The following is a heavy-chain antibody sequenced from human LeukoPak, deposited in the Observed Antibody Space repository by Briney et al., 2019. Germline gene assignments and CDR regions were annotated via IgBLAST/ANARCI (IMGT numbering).Heavy chain of an antibody. CDR3: ARVTSGYQSTAGTDY. J-gene: IGHJ4*02. Sequence: ASVKVSCKASGYTFTGYYMHWVRQAPGQGLEWMGWINPNSGGTNYAQKFQGRVTMTRDTSISTAYMELSRLRSDDTAVYYCARVTSGYQSTAGTDYWGQGTLVTVSS. V-gene: IGHV1-2*02. CDR1: GYTFTGYY. D-gene: IGHD3-22*01. CDR2: INPNSGGT.